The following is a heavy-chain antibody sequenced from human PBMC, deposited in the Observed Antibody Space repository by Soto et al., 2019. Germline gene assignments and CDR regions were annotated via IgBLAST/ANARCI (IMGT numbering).Heavy chain of an antibody. CDR1: GGSISSSSYN. CDR2: NYHSGIT. Sequence: PSETLSLTCSVSGGSISSSSYNWGWICQPQGKGLEWIGRNYHSGITYINSSRKSRVTISVDTCKNQFALRLSTVTAADTTFYYCARTTIFGFVNISANSGMDIWGQGTAVTVSS. D-gene: IGHD3-3*01. V-gene: IGHV4-39*01. CDR3: ARTTIFGFVNISANSGMDI. J-gene: IGHJ6*02.